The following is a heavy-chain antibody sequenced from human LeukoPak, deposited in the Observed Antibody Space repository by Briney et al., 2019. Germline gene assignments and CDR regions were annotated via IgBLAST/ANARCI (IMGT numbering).Heavy chain of an antibody. CDR1: GYTFTGYY. CDR2: MNPNSGNT. V-gene: IGHV1-8*02. D-gene: IGHD2-2*01. Sequence: ASVKVSCKASGYTFTGYYMHWVRQATGQGLEWIGWMNPNSGNTGYAQKFQGRVTMTRNTSISTAYMELSSLRSEDTAVYYCAKDRHAPGRYCSSTSCFPFDSWGQGTLVTVSS. CDR3: AKDRHAPGRYCSSTSCFPFDS. J-gene: IGHJ5*01.